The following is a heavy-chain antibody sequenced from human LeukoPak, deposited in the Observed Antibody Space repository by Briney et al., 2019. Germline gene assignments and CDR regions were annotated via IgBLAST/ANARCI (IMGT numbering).Heavy chain of an antibody. V-gene: IGHV1-18*01. CDR3: ASLKNYYDSSGYLVTDAFDI. J-gene: IGHJ3*02. Sequence: ASVKVSCKASGHTFTNYDINWVRQAPGQGLEWMGWISGYNGNANYAQKLQGRVTMTTDTSTSTAYMELRSLKSDDTAVYYCASLKNYYDSSGYLVTDAFDIWGQGTMVTVSS. CDR1: GHTFTNYD. CDR2: ISGYNGNA. D-gene: IGHD3-22*01.